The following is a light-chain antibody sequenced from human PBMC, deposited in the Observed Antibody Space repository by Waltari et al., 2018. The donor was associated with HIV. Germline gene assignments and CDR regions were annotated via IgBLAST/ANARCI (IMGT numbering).Light chain of an antibody. CDR1: QGISSH. Sequence: DIQLTRSPSFLSASVGDRVTITCRASQGISSHLAWYQQKPGKAPKLLIFAASTLQSGVPSTFSGSGSGTEFTLTISSLQPEDFATYFCQQLNSYPLTFGGGTKVEIK. CDR3: QQLNSYPLT. CDR2: AAS. J-gene: IGKJ4*01. V-gene: IGKV1-9*01.